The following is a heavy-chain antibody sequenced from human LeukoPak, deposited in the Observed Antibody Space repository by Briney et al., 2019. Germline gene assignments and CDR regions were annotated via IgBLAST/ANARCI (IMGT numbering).Heavy chain of an antibody. CDR2: IFVGCGNT. V-gene: IGHV1-58*02. CDR3: AADRLWFGESPTDYYYYGMDV. Sequence: SVNVSCKASGFTFTSSAMQWVRQARGQGLEWIGWIFVGCGNTNYAQKFQERVTITRDMSTSTAYMELSSLRSEDTAVYYCAADRLWFGESPTDYYYYGMDVWGQGTTVTVSS. J-gene: IGHJ6*02. D-gene: IGHD3-10*01. CDR1: GFTFTSSA.